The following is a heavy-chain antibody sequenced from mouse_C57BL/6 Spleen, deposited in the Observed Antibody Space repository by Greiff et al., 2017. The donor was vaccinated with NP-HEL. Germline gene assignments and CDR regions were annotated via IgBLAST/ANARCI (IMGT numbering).Heavy chain of an antibody. Sequence: EVQLVESGGGLVKPGGSLKLSCAASGFTFSDYGMHWVRQAPEKGLEWVAYISSGSSTIYYADTVKGRFTISRDNAKNTPFLQMTSLRSEDTAMYYCARDSNWDRNFDVWGTGTTVTVSS. CDR1: GFTFSDYG. CDR2: ISSGSSTI. J-gene: IGHJ1*03. V-gene: IGHV5-17*01. D-gene: IGHD4-1*01. CDR3: ARDSNWDRNFDV.